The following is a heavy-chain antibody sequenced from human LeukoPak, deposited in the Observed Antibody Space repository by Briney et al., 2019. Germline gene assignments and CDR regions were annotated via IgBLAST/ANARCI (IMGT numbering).Heavy chain of an antibody. V-gene: IGHV1-2*02. CDR3: ARDSSTYNWFDP. CDR1: GYTFTNYG. CDR2: INPNSGGT. J-gene: IGHJ5*02. Sequence: ASVKVSCKASGYTFTNYGISWVRQAPGQGLEWMGWINPNSGGTNYAQKFQGRVTMTRDTSISTAYMELSRLRSDDTAVYYCARDSSTYNWFDPWGQGTLVTVSS.